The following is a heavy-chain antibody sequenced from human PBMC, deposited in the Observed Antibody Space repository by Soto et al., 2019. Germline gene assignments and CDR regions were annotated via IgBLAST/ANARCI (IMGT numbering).Heavy chain of an antibody. Sequence: QVQLVESGGGVVQPGTSLRLSCVGSGFTFRSYVIHWVRQAPGKGLEWVALTSYDGSNNFYGDCVKGRFTISRDNSRNTVELQMDSLRLEDTALFYCARWGTTAGLDVWGQGTLVSVSS. J-gene: IGHJ4*02. D-gene: IGHD3-16*01. V-gene: IGHV3-33*05. CDR2: TSYDGSNN. CDR1: GFTFRSYV. CDR3: ARWGTTAGLDV.